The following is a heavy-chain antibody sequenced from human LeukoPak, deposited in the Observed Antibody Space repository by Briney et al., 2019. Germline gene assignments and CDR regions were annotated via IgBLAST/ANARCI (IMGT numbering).Heavy chain of an antibody. J-gene: IGHJ3*02. CDR1: GFLVSSNY. V-gene: IGHV3-53*01. CDR3: ARERGSSWDDAFDI. D-gene: IGHD6-13*01. Sequence: GGSLRLSCAASGFLVSSNYMSWVRQAPGRGLEWVSVMYSGGTTYYADSVKGRFTISRDNSKNTLYLQVNSLRAEDTAVYYCARERGSSWDDAFDIWGQGTMVTVSS. CDR2: MYSGGTT.